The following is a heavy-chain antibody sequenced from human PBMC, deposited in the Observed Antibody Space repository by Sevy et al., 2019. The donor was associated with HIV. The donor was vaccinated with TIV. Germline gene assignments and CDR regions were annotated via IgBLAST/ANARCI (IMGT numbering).Heavy chain of an antibody. Sequence: GGSLRLSCAASGFTFSSYAMHWVRQAPGKGLEWVAVISYDGSNKYYADSVKGRFTISRDNSKNTLYLQMNSLGAEDTAVYYCARAMTTVTTLMGFDYWGQGTLVTVSS. J-gene: IGHJ4*02. V-gene: IGHV3-30*04. CDR2: ISYDGSNK. CDR3: ARAMTTVTTLMGFDY. CDR1: GFTFSSYA. D-gene: IGHD4-17*01.